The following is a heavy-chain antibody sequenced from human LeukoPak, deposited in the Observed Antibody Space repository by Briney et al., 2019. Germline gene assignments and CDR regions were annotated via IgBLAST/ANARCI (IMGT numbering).Heavy chain of an antibody. D-gene: IGHD3-3*01. CDR3: ARHLTRYDFWSGYYGADAFDI. CDR2: IYYSGST. V-gene: IGHV4-59*08. Sequence: SETLSLTCTVSGGSISSYYWSRIRQPPGKGLEWIGYIYYSGSTNYNPSLKSRVTISVDTSKNQFSLKLSSVTAADTAVYYCARHLTRYDFWSGYYGADAFDIWGQGTMVTVSS. CDR1: GGSISSYY. J-gene: IGHJ3*02.